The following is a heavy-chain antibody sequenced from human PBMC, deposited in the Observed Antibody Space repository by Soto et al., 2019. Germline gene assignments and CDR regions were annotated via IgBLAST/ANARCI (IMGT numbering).Heavy chain of an antibody. CDR3: ARDRCTSTSCFFDY. D-gene: IGHD2-2*01. J-gene: IGHJ4*02. Sequence: PGGSLRLSCAASGFTFSSYWMGWVRQAPGKGLEWVANIKQDGSDKYYVDSVKGRFTISRDNTKNSLYLQMNSLRAEDTAVYYCARDRCTSTSCFFDYWGQGTLVTVPS. CDR2: IKQDGSDK. CDR1: GFTFSSYW. V-gene: IGHV3-7*03.